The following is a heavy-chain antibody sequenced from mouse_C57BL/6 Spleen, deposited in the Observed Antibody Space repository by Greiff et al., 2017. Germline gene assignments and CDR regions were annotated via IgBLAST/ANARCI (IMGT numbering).Heavy chain of an antibody. CDR2: FHPYNDDT. J-gene: IGHJ3*01. CDR3: ATYYSNYEGFAY. CDR1: GYTFTTYP. V-gene: IGHV1-47*01. D-gene: IGHD2-5*01. Sequence: QVQLQQSGAELVKPGASVKMSCKASGYTFTTYPIEWMKQNHGKSLEWIGNFHPYNDDTKYNEKFKSKATLTVEKSSSTVYLELSRLTSDDSAVYYCATYYSNYEGFAYWGQGTLVTVSA.